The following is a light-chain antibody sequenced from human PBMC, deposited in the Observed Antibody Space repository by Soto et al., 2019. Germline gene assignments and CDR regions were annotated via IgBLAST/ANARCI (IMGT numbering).Light chain of an antibody. V-gene: IGLV2-14*01. Sequence: QSALTQPASVSGSPGQSITISCTGTSSDVGGYNYVSWYQQHPGKAPKLMIYDVSNRPSGVSNRFSGSKSGNTASLTISGRQAEDEADYYCSSYTSSSPLVVFGGGTKLTVL. CDR3: SSYTSSSPLVV. CDR1: SSDVGGYNY. CDR2: DVS. J-gene: IGLJ2*01.